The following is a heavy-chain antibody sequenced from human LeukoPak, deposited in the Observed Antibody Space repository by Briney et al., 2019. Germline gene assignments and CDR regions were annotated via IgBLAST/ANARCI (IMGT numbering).Heavy chain of an antibody. CDR2: INPNSGGT. V-gene: IGHV1-2*02. J-gene: IGHJ4*02. D-gene: IGHD6-19*01. CDR1: GYTFTGYY. CDR3: AADSGIGSGVFDY. Sequence: ASVKVSCEASGYTFTGYYMHWVRQAPGQGLEWMGWINPNSGGTNYAQKFQGRVTMTRDTSISTAYMELSRLRSDDTAVYYCAADSGIGSGVFDYWGQGTLVTVSS.